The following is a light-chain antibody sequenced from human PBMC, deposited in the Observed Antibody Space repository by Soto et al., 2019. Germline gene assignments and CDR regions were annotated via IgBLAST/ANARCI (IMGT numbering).Light chain of an antibody. Sequence: SYELTQPPSVSLAPGQTVSITCVGDNVGGKSVHWYQQKAGQAPVLVIHEDSDRPSGIPERFSGSNSANTATLTISRVEAGDEAAYYCQVWDTVSLHAIFGGGTKLTVL. CDR2: EDS. V-gene: IGLV3-21*02. CDR3: QVWDTVSLHAI. CDR1: NVGGKS. J-gene: IGLJ2*01.